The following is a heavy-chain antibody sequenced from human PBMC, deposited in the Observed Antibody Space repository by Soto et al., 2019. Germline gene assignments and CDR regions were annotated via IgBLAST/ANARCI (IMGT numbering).Heavy chain of an antibody. V-gene: IGHV3-11*06. CDR3: ARDKILAAAGTGGMDV. CDR2: ISSSSSYT. D-gene: IGHD6-13*01. CDR1: GFTFSYYY. J-gene: IGHJ6*02. Sequence: PGGSLRLSCAASGFTFSYYYMSWIRQSPGKGLEWVSYISSSSSYTNYADSVKGRFTISRDNAKNSLYLQMNSLRAEDTAVYYCARDKILAAAGTGGMDVWGQGTTVTVSS.